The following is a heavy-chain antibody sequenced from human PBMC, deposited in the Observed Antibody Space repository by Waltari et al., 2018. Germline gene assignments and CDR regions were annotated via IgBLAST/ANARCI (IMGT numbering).Heavy chain of an antibody. D-gene: IGHD3-3*01. V-gene: IGHV1-24*01. J-gene: IGHJ4*02. CDR1: GYTLTELS. CDR3: AIGNGDFWSGYYRLDY. Sequence: QVQLVQSGAEVKKPGASVKVSCKVSGYTLTELSMHWVRQAPGNGLGWMGGFGPEGGETRYAQKCQGRVTITEDTSTYTAYMGLSSLRSEDTAVYYCAIGNGDFWSGYYRLDYWGQGTLVTVSS. CDR2: FGPEGGET.